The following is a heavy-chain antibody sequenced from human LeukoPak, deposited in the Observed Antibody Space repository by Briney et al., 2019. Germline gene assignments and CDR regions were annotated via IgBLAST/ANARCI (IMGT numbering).Heavy chain of an antibody. J-gene: IGHJ4*02. D-gene: IGHD1-26*01. CDR3: ARRRRWSYTDY. CDR1: GGSFSDYY. CDR2: INHSGST. Sequence: SETLSLTCAVYGGSFSDYYWSWIRQPPGKGLEWIGEINHSGSTNCNPSLKSRVTISVDTSKNQFSLKLSSVTAADTAVYYCARRRRWSYTDYWGQGTLVPVSS. V-gene: IGHV4-34*01.